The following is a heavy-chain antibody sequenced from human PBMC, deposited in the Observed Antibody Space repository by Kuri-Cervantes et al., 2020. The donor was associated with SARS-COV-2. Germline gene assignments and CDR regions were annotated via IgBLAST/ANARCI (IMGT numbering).Heavy chain of an antibody. Sequence: SETLSLTCTVSGGSISLTSYHWGWIRQSPGKELEWIGSIYYNGNTYYNPSLQSRVSISVDMSKNQFSLQLNSVTAADSGVYFCARQRGRLRFSVWSTEYFSSWGQGTLVTVSS. J-gene: IGHJ5*02. CDR1: GGSISLTSYH. D-gene: IGHD3-3*01. CDR2: IYYNGNT. CDR3: ARQRGRLRFSVWSTEYFSS. V-gene: IGHV4-39*01.